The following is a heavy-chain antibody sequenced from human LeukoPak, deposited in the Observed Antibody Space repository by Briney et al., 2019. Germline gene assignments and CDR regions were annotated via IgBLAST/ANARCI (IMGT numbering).Heavy chain of an antibody. CDR2: MNPNSGNT. CDR1: GYTFTSYD. D-gene: IGHD4-11*01. J-gene: IGHJ6*02. V-gene: IGHV1-8*01. CDR3: AKDGAVTTRYYYYNGMDV. Sequence: ASVKVSCKASGYTFTSYDINWVRQATGQGLEWMGWMNPNSGNTGYAQKFQGRVTMTRNTSISTAYMELSSLRAEDTAVYYCAKDGAVTTRYYYYNGMDVWGQGTTVTVSS.